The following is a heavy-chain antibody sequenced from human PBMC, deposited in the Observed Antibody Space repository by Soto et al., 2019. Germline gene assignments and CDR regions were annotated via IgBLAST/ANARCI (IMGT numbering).Heavy chain of an antibody. J-gene: IGHJ4*02. CDR2: ISGRGISI. CDR3: VKHLGYYGDTAFDY. D-gene: IGHD4-17*01. Sequence: EVQLLESGGGLVQPGGSLRLSCAASGFTFGSYAMTCVRQAPGKGLEWVSTISGRGISIYYADSVKGRFTISRDNSEDTLYLQMNSLSADDTALSHCVKHLGYYGDTAFDYWGQGTLVVVSS. V-gene: IGHV3-23*01. CDR1: GFTFGSYA.